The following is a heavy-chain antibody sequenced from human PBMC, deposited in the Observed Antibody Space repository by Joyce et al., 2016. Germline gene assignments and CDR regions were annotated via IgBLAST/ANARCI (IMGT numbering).Heavy chain of an antibody. CDR1: GGSISDGGYY. CDR2: INYSGNT. D-gene: IGHD1-26*01. Sequence: QVQVQESGPGLVQPSQTLSLTCGVSGGSISDGGYYWSWIRQRPGQGLEWIGYINYSGNTYYNPSLKSRLTISIDMSKNQFSLRLTSVTAADTAVYYCARVPLSSAFDYWGQGILVTVSS. V-gene: IGHV4-31*11. J-gene: IGHJ4*02. CDR3: ARVPLSSAFDY.